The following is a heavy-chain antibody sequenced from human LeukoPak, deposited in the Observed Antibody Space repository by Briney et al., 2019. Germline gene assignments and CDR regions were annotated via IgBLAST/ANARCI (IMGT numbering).Heavy chain of an antibody. CDR1: GFTFSSYA. J-gene: IGHJ3*02. CDR2: ISSNGGST. D-gene: IGHD1-26*01. CDR3: AREEESGSSDAFDI. V-gene: IGHV3-64*01. Sequence: GGSLRLSCAASGFTFSSYAMHWVRQAPGKGLEYVSAISSNGGSTYYANSVKGRFTISRDNSKNTLYLQMGSLRAEDMAVYYCAREEESGSSDAFDIWGQGTMVTVSS.